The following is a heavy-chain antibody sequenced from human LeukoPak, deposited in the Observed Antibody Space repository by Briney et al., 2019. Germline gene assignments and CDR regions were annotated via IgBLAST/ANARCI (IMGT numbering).Heavy chain of an antibody. CDR2: IYYSGST. Sequence: SETLSLTCTVSGGSISSYYWSWIRQPPGKGLEWIGYIYYSGSTNYSPSLKSRVTISVDTSKNQFSLKLSSVTAADTAVYYCARDQSSSWYGAFDIWGQGTMVTVSS. V-gene: IGHV4-59*01. D-gene: IGHD6-13*01. J-gene: IGHJ3*02. CDR3: ARDQSSSWYGAFDI. CDR1: GGSISSYY.